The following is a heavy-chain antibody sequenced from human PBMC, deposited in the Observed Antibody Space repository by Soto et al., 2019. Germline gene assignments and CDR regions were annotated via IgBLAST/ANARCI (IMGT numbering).Heavy chain of an antibody. J-gene: IGHJ4*02. CDR1: GGSISIYY. CDR2: IYYSGST. D-gene: IGHD6-19*01. V-gene: IGHV4-59*13. Sequence: SETLSLTCTVSGGSISIYYWSWIGQPPGKGLEWIGYIYYSGSTNYNPSLKSRVTISVDTSKNQFSLKLSSVTAADTAVYYCARELNIAVSSSVIYYFDYWGQGTLVTVSS. CDR3: ARELNIAVSSSVIYYFDY.